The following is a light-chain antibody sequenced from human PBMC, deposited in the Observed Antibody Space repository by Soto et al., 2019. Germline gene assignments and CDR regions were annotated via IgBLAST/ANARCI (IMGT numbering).Light chain of an antibody. J-gene: IGKJ1*01. Sequence: EIVMTQSPATLSVSPGERATLSCRASQSVNSNLAWYQQKPGQAPRLLIYGASSRATGIPDRFSGSGSGTDFTLTISRLEPEDFAVYYCQQYGSSPQTFGQGTKVDNK. CDR3: QQYGSSPQT. CDR1: QSVNSN. CDR2: GAS. V-gene: IGKV3-20*01.